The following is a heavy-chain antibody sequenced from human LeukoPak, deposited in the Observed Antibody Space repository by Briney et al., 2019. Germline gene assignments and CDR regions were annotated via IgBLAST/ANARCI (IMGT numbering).Heavy chain of an antibody. V-gene: IGHV3-30*02. J-gene: IGHJ4*01. Sequence: GGSLRLSCAASGFTFSTYAMSWVRQAPGKGPEWVAYIQDGGISKNYGDSVKGRFDISRDNSKSTVYLDMASLTVADTALYYCAKARDSANYYFDSWGHGTLVIVSS. CDR1: GFTFSTYA. D-gene: IGHD1-26*01. CDR3: AKARDSANYYFDS. CDR2: IQDGGISK.